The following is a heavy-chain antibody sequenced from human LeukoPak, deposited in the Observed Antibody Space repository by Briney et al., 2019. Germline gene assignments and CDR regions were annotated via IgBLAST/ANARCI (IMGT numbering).Heavy chain of an antibody. Sequence: GGSLRLSCAASGFTFSSYWMSWVRQAPGKGLEWVANIKQDGSEKYYVDSVKGRFTISRDNAKNSLYLQMNSLRAEDTAVYYCARVNGGGYHYYYYYYMDVWGKGTTVTISS. D-gene: IGHD4-23*01. CDR3: ARVNGGGYHYYYYYYMDV. CDR2: IKQDGSEK. CDR1: GFTFSSYW. J-gene: IGHJ6*03. V-gene: IGHV3-7*01.